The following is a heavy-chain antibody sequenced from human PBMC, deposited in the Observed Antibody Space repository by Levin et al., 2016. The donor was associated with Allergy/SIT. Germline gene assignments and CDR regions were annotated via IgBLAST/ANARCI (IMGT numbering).Heavy chain of an antibody. Sequence: VRQAPGKGLEWIGRIYTSGNTNYNPSLESRVTISVDRSKNEFSLRLTSVSDADTAVYYCARGRWGADNGAFDKWGQGTMVTVSS. D-gene: IGHD4/OR15-4a*01. CDR2: IYTSGNT. CDR3: ARGRWGADNGAFDK. J-gene: IGHJ3*02. V-gene: IGHV4-4*09.